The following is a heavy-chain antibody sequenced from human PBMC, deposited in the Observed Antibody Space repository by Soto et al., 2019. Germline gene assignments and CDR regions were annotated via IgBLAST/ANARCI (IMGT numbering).Heavy chain of an antibody. Sequence: GGSLRLSCAASGFTFNTYCMSWVRQAPGKGLEWVTNITQDGSEKYYVDSVKGRFTISRDNAENSVYLQMNSLRAEDTAVYFCAKEMYPRTVLDSSSPWCDYWGQGTLVTVSS. CDR2: ITQDGSEK. CDR1: GFTFNTYC. V-gene: IGHV3-7*01. D-gene: IGHD6-6*01. J-gene: IGHJ4*02. CDR3: AKEMYPRTVLDSSSPWCDY.